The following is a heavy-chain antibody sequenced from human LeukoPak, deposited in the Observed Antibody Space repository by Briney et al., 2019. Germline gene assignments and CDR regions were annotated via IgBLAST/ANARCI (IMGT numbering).Heavy chain of an antibody. D-gene: IGHD3-22*01. CDR1: DFTFSNYA. Sequence: GGSLRLSCAASDFTFSNYAMHWVRQAPGKGLEWVAVILYDGTMQYYADSLKGRFTISRDNSQNTLYLQMRSLRVEDTAVYFCARDPRGPTGYDSSGRDTFDYWGQGTLVTVSS. CDR2: ILYDGTMQ. V-gene: IGHV3-30*04. CDR3: ARDPRGPTGYDSSGRDTFDY. J-gene: IGHJ4*02.